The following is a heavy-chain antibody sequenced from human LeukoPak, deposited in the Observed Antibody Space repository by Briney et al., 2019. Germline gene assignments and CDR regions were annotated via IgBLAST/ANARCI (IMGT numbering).Heavy chain of an antibody. V-gene: IGHV3-9*03. CDR3: AKDWGLRLGELSSTLFDY. J-gene: IGHJ4*02. Sequence: GGSLRLSCAASGFTFDDYAMHWVRQAPGKGLEWVSGISWNSGSIGYADSVKGRFTISRDNAKNSLYLQMNSLRAEDMALYYCAKDWGLRLGELSSTLFDYWGQGTLLTVSS. CDR1: GFTFDDYA. CDR2: ISWNSGSI. D-gene: IGHD3-16*02.